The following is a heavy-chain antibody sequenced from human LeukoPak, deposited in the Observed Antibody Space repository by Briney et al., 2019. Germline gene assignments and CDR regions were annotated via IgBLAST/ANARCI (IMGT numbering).Heavy chain of an antibody. J-gene: IGHJ4*02. CDR3: ARGEDYDN. D-gene: IGHD3-9*01. Sequence: PSETLSLTCTISGGSINNHYWSWVRQPAGKGLEWIGRMYTTGTTNYNPSLKSRVTMSVDTSKNHFSLNLNSVTAADTAVYYCARGEDYDNWGQGTLVTVSS. CDR2: MYTTGTT. CDR1: GGSINNHY. V-gene: IGHV4-4*07.